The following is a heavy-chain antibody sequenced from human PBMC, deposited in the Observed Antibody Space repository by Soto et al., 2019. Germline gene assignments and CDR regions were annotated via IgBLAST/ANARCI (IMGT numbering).Heavy chain of an antibody. CDR1: GFSLNTYGVG. CDR3: ARSSPDQGYFYGVDV. J-gene: IGHJ6*02. Sequence: QITLKESGPALVKPTQTLTLTCTFSGFSLNTYGVGVGWIRQPPGKPLEWLALIYWDEDKRYSPSLKSRLTITQDTSKAQVVLTMTNMDPVDTATYYCARSSPDQGYFYGVDVWGQGTTVTVSS. CDR2: IYWDEDK. V-gene: IGHV2-5*02. D-gene: IGHD2-2*01.